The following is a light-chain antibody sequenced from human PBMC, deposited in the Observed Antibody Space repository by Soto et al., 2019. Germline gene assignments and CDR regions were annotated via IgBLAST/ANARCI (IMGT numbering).Light chain of an antibody. CDR2: EVT. V-gene: IGLV2-14*01. CDR3: SSYTSGTTDYV. CDR1: SSDIGLYNY. J-gene: IGLJ1*01. Sequence: LTQPASVSGSPGQSITISCTGTSSDIGLYNYVSWYQQHPGKAPKLIIYEVTNRPSGVSNRFSGSKSDNTASLTISGLQAEDEADYYCSSYTSGTTDYVFGAGTKVTVL.